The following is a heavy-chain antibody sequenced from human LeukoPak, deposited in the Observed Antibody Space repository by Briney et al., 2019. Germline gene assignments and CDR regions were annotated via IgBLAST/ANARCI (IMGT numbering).Heavy chain of an antibody. CDR1: GFTFSSYW. D-gene: IGHD5-18*01. CDR2: INSDGSST. J-gene: IGHJ4*02. V-gene: IGHV3-74*01. Sequence: GGSLRLSCAASGFTFSSYWMHWVRQAPGKGLVWVSRINSDGSSTSYADSVKGRFTISRDNAKNSLYLQMNSLRAEDTALYHCARGDDSYAPFDYWGQGTLVTVSS. CDR3: ARGDDSYAPFDY.